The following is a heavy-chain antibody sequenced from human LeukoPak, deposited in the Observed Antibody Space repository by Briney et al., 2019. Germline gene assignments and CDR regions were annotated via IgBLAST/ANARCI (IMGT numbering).Heavy chain of an antibody. Sequence: GASVKVSRKASGYTFTSYYMHWVRQAPGQGLEWMGIINPSGGSTSYAQKFQGRVTMTRDTSTSTVYMELSSLRSEDTAVYYCARGSYGALYYYYYMDVWGKGTTVTVSS. CDR3: ARGSYGALYYYYYMDV. CDR1: GYTFTSYY. CDR2: INPSGGST. V-gene: IGHV1-46*01. D-gene: IGHD5-18*01. J-gene: IGHJ6*03.